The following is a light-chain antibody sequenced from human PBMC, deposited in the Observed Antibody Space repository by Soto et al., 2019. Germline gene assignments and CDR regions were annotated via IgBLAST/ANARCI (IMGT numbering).Light chain of an antibody. J-gene: IGKJ1*01. CDR1: QGIGSY. V-gene: IGKV1-27*01. CDR2: AAS. CDR3: QKYNSAPWT. Sequence: IRMTQSPSSFSASTGDRVTITCRASQGIGSYLAWFQQKPGQAPKLLIYAASTLQSGVPSRFSGSGSGTDFTLTISSLQPEDVATYYCQKYNSAPWTFGQGTKVDIK.